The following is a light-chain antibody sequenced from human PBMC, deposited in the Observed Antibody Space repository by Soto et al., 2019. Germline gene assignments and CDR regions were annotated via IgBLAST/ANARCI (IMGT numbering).Light chain of an antibody. J-gene: IGKJ5*01. V-gene: IGKV3-15*01. CDR1: QSVSSN. Sequence: IVMTQSPGTLSLSPWERATLSGRASQSVSSNLAWYQQEPGQAPRLLIYGASTRATGIPARFSGSGSGTEFTLTIRSLQSEDFAVYYCQQHNNWPPINFGQGTQLEIK. CDR3: QQHNNWPPIN. CDR2: GAS.